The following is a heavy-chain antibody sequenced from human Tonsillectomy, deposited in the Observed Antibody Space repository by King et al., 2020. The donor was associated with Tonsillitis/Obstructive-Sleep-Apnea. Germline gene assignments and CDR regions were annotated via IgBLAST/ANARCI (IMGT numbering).Heavy chain of an antibody. Sequence: QLVQSGAEVKKPGASVKVSCKVSGYTLTELSMHWVRQAPGKGLEWMGGFDPEDGETIYAQKFQGRVTMTEDTSTDTAYMELSSLRSEDTAEYYCATLSGQDSSGYPNYYGMDVWGQGTTVTVSS. J-gene: IGHJ6*02. V-gene: IGHV1-24*01. CDR1: GYTLTELS. D-gene: IGHD3-22*01. CDR3: ATLSGQDSSGYPNYYGMDV. CDR2: FDPEDGET.